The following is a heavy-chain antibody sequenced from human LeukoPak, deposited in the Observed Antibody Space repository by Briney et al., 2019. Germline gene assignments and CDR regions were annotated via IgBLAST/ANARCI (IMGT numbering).Heavy chain of an antibody. J-gene: IGHJ5*02. CDR1: GYTFTISG. CDR2: ISAYNGNT. D-gene: IGHD1-1*01. V-gene: IGHV1-18*04. Sequence: SVTVSCKASGYTFTISGNSWGRQAPGQGLELMGRISAYNGNTNYAQKLQGRVTMTTDTSTSTAYMELMSLRSDDTAIYYRAADINEYHNRPNVWSDPWSQATLVTVPS. CDR3: AADINEYHNRPNVWSDP.